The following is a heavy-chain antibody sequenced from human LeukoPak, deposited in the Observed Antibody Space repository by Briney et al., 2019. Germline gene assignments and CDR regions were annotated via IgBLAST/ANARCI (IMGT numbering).Heavy chain of an antibody. D-gene: IGHD3-10*01. Sequence: PSETLSLTCTVSGGSISSYYWSWIRQPPGKGLEWIGYIYYSGSTNYNPPLKSRVTISVDTSKNQFSLKLSSVTAADTAVYYCARVPYYGSGSSPPDYWGQGTLVTVSS. V-gene: IGHV4-59*01. J-gene: IGHJ4*02. CDR3: ARVPYYGSGSSPPDY. CDR1: GGSISSYY. CDR2: IYYSGST.